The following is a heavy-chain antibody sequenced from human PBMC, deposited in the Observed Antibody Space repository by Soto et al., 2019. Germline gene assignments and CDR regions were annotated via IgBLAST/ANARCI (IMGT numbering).Heavy chain of an antibody. CDR1: GFTFSSYS. J-gene: IGHJ4*02. Sequence: PGGSLRLSCAASGFTFSSYSMNWVRQAPGKGLEWVSSISSSSSNIYYADSVKGRFTISRDNAKNSLYLQMNSLRAEDTSVYYYASDYYYDSSGYYAGFDYWGQGTLVTVSS. CDR3: ASDYYYDSSGYYAGFDY. D-gene: IGHD3-22*01. V-gene: IGHV3-21*01. CDR2: ISSSSSNI.